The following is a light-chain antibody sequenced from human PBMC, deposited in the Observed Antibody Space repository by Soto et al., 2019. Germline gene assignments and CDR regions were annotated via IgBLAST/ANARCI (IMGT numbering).Light chain of an antibody. V-gene: IGLV2-23*02. CDR3: CSYAGSSGYV. CDR2: EVI. Sequence: QSVLTQPASVSGSPGQSITISCTGTSSDVGTYNLVSWYQQHPGKAPKLMIYEVIKRPSGVSNRFSGSKSGNTASLTISGLQAEDEADYYCCSYAGSSGYVFGTGTKV. CDR1: SSDVGTYNL. J-gene: IGLJ1*01.